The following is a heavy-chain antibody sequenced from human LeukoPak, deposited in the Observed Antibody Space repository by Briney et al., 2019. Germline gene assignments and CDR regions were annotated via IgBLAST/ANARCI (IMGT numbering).Heavy chain of an antibody. CDR2: ISYDGSNK. Sequence: GRSLRLSCAASGFTFSSYAMHWVRQAPGKGLEWVAVISYDGSNKYYADSVKGRFTISRDNSKNTLYLQMNSLRAEDTAVYYCARSDSSGWIGYHFDYWGQGTLVTVSS. D-gene: IGHD3-22*01. V-gene: IGHV3-30-3*01. CDR1: GFTFSSYA. J-gene: IGHJ4*02. CDR3: ARSDSSGWIGYHFDY.